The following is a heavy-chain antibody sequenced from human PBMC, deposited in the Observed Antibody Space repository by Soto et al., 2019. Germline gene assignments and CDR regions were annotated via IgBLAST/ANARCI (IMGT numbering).Heavy chain of an antibody. D-gene: IGHD5-12*01. CDR3: ARGRDGYNHS. V-gene: IGHV4-61*01. CDR2: IYYNGST. CDR1: GGSVSSGSYY. Sequence: QVQLQESGPGLVKPSETLSLTCIVSGGSVSSGSYYWSWIRQPPGEGLEWIGYIYYNGSTNYNPSLRSRVTISVYTSKNQFPLKLSSVTAADTAVYYCARGRDGYNHSWGQGTLVTVSS. J-gene: IGHJ4*02.